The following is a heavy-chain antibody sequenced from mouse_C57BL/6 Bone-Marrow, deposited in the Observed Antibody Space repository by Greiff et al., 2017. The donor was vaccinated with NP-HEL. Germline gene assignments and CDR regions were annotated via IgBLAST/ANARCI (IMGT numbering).Heavy chain of an antibody. Sequence: EVHLVESGGGLVKPGGSLKLSCAASGFTFSSYAMSWVRQTPEKRLEWVATISDGGSYTYSPDNVKGRFTISRDNAKNNLYLQMSHLKSEDTAMYYCARDITTVVARGDYWGQGTSVTVSS. J-gene: IGHJ4*01. V-gene: IGHV5-4*01. CDR1: GFTFSSYA. CDR2: ISDGGSYT. CDR3: ARDITTVVARGDY. D-gene: IGHD1-1*01.